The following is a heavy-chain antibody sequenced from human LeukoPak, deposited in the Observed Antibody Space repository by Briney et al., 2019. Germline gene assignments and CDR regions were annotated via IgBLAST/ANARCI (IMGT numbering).Heavy chain of an antibody. CDR1: GGTFSSYA. CDR2: IIPIFGTA. V-gene: IGHV1-69*06. CDR3: AREGYCSSTSCYMFV. D-gene: IGHD2-2*02. J-gene: IGHJ4*02. Sequence: ASVKVSCKASGGTFSSYAISWVRQAPGQGLEWMGGIIPIFGTANYAQKFQGRVTITADKSTSTAYMELSSLRSGDTAVYYCAREGYCSSTSCYMFVWGQGTLVTVSS.